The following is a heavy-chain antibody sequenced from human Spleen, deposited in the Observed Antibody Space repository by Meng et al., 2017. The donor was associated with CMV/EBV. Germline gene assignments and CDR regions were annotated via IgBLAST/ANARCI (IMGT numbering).Heavy chain of an antibody. Sequence: SETLSLTCAVYGGSFSGYYWSWIRQPPGKGLEWIGYIYNSGNAYYNPPLKSRVTISLDTSKNRFSLNLSSVTAADTAVYYCAREHYSGYYTGGMDVWGQGTTVTVSS. CDR3: AREHYSGYYTGGMDV. J-gene: IGHJ6*02. V-gene: IGHV4-34*09. D-gene: IGHD3-3*01. CDR1: GGSFSGYY. CDR2: IYNSGNA.